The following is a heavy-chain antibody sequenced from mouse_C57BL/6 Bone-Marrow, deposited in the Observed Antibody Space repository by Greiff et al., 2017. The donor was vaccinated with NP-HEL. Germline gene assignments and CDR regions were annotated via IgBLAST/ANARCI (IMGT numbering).Heavy chain of an antibody. J-gene: IGHJ3*01. Sequence: EVQLVESGGDLVKPGGSLKLSCAASGFTFSSYGMSWVRQTPDKRLEWVATISSGGSYTYYPDSVKGRFTISRDNAKNTLYLQMSSLKSEDTAMYYCARIYDPFAYWGQGTLVTVSA. CDR3: ARIYDPFAY. CDR2: ISSGGSYT. CDR1: GFTFSSYG. D-gene: IGHD2-3*01. V-gene: IGHV5-6*01.